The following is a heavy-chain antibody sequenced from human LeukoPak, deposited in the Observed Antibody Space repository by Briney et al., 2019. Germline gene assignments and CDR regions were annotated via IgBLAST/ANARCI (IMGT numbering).Heavy chain of an antibody. J-gene: IGHJ5*02. D-gene: IGHD6-13*01. V-gene: IGHV3-20*04. CDR2: INVNGGST. CDR3: ARAGYSSSWYNWFDP. Sequence: GGSLRLSCAASGFTFDDYGMSWVRQPAGRGLEWVSAINVNGGSTGYADSVKGRFTISRDNAKNSLYLQMNSLRAEDTALYYCARAGYSSSWYNWFDPWGQGTLVTVSS. CDR1: GFTFDDYG.